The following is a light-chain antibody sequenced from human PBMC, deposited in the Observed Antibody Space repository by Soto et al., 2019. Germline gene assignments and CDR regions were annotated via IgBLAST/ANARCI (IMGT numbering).Light chain of an antibody. CDR2: DVS. CDR3: CSYAGSPYV. CDR1: SSDVGRYNY. V-gene: IGLV2-11*01. Sequence: SALTQARSVSGFPGQSVTISCTGTSSDVGRYNYVSWYQHHPGKAPKLMIYDVSTRPSGVPDRFSGSKSGTTASLTISGLQAEDEADYYCCSYAGSPYVFGTGTKVTVL. J-gene: IGLJ1*01.